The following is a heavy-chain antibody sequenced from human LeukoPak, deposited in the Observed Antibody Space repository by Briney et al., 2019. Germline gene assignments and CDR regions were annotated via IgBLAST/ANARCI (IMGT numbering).Heavy chain of an antibody. CDR3: ARSPIAAAGTVDY. Sequence: ASAKVSCKASGYTFTGYYMHWVRQAPGQGLEWMGWINPNSGGTNYAQKFQGRVTMTRDTSISTAYMELSRLRSDDTAVYYCARSPIAAAGTVDYWGQGTLVTVSS. J-gene: IGHJ4*02. CDR1: GYTFTGYY. D-gene: IGHD6-13*01. CDR2: INPNSGGT. V-gene: IGHV1-2*02.